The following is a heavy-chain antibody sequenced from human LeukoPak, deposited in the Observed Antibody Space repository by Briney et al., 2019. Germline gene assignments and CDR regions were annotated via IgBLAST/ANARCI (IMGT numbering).Heavy chain of an antibody. CDR2: INRDGSTT. V-gene: IGHV3-74*01. CDR3: ARTMAAAAGLYYFDY. J-gene: IGHJ4*02. D-gene: IGHD2-15*01. CDR1: GFTFSNFW. Sequence: GGSLRLSCAASGFTFSNFWMHWVRQAPGKGLVWVSRINRDGSTTDYADSVKGRFTISRDNAKNTLYLQMNSLRAEDTAVYYCARTMAAAAGLYYFDYWGQGTLVTVSS.